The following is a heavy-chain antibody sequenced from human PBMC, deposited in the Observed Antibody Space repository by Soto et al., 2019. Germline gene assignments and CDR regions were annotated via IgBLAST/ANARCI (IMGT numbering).Heavy chain of an antibody. CDR2: FDPEDGET. CDR1: GYTLTELS. D-gene: IGHD2-21*01. V-gene: IGHV1-24*01. CDR3: ATKKVGVDIIYHYYGMDV. J-gene: IGHJ6*02. Sequence: GASVKVSCKVSGYTLTELSMHWVRQAPGKGLEWMGGFDPEDGETIYAQKFQGRVTMTEDTSTDTAYMELSSLRSEDTAVYYCATKKVGVDIIYHYYGMDVWGQGTTVTV.